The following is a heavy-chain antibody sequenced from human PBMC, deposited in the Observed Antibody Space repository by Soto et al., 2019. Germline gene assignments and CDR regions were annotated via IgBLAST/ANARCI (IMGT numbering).Heavy chain of an antibody. Sequence: GGSLRLSCAASGFTFSDYYMSWIRQAPGKGLDWVSYISSSSSYTNYADSVKGRFTISRDNAKNSLYLQMNSLRAEDTAVYYCTTEEKQQLVPRYYYYGMDVWGQGTTVTVSS. D-gene: IGHD6-13*01. CDR1: GFTFSDYY. V-gene: IGHV3-11*05. J-gene: IGHJ6*02. CDR3: TTEEKQQLVPRYYYYGMDV. CDR2: ISSSSSYT.